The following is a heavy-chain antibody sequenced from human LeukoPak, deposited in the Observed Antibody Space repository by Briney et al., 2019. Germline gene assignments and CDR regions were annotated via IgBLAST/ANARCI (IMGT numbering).Heavy chain of an antibody. D-gene: IGHD3-10*01. J-gene: IGHJ4*02. CDR1: GFIFADYA. CDR3: ARDRKGFGESYFDY. Sequence: GGSLRLSCAASGFIFADYAMHWVRQVPGKGLEWVSLISWDGGDTYYADSVKGRFTISRDNSKNSLYLQMNSLRAEDTAMYYCARDRKGFGESYFDYWGQGTLVTVSS. V-gene: IGHV3-43D*04. CDR2: ISWDGGDT.